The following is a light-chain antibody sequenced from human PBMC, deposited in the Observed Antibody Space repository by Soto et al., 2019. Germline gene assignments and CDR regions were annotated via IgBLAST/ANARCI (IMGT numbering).Light chain of an antibody. V-gene: IGKV3-15*01. CDR2: GAA. Sequence: EIVMTQSPATLSLSPGEGATLSCRASQSVSSNLTWYHQKPGQAPRLLIYGAASSATGIPARISGSGSGTEFTLTISSLQSEDFAVYYCQQYNKWPLTFGGGTKVEIK. J-gene: IGKJ4*01. CDR1: QSVSSN. CDR3: QQYNKWPLT.